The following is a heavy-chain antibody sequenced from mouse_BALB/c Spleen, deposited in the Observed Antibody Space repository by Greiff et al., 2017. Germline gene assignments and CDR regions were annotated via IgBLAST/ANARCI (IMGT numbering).Heavy chain of an antibody. CDR1: GFNIKDYY. V-gene: IGHV14-4*02. J-gene: IGHJ4*01. CDR2: IDPENGDT. CDR3: NAKYGNLYAMDY. Sequence: VQLKESGAELVRSGASVKLSCTASGFNIKDYYMHWVKQRPEQGLEWIGWIDPENGDTEYAPKFQGKATMTADTSSNTAYLQLSSLTSEDTAVYYCNAKYGNLYAMDYWGQGTSVTVSS. D-gene: IGHD2-10*02.